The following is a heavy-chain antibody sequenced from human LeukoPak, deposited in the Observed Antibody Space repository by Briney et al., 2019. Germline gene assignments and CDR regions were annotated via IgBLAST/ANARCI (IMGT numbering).Heavy chain of an antibody. CDR3: AKDSKRFLEWSPYYFDY. D-gene: IGHD3-3*01. CDR1: GFTFSSYG. V-gene: IGHV3-33*06. J-gene: IGHJ4*02. Sequence: GRSLRLSCAASGFTFSSYGMHWDRQAPGKGLEWVAVIWYDGSNKYYADSVKGRFTISRDNSKNTLYLQMNSLRAEDTAVYYCAKDSKRFLEWSPYYFDYWGQGTLVTVSS. CDR2: IWYDGSNK.